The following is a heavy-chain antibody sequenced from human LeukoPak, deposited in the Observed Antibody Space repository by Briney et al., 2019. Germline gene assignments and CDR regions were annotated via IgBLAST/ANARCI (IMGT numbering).Heavy chain of an antibody. CDR3: ARMSVGATWFDY. V-gene: IGHV3-33*01. CDR2: IWYDGSNE. D-gene: IGHD1-26*01. Sequence: GGSLRLSCAASGFTFSSYGMHWVRQAPGKGLERVAVIWYDGSNEYYADSVKGRFTISRDNSKNTLYVQMNSLRAEDTAVYYCARMSVGATWFDYWGQGTLVTVSS. CDR1: GFTFSSYG. J-gene: IGHJ4*02.